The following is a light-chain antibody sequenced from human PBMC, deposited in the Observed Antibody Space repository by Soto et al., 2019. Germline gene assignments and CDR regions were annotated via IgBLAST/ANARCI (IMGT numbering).Light chain of an antibody. J-gene: IGKJ1*01. V-gene: IGKV3-15*01. CDR3: QQYNQWPGT. CDR2: GAS. Sequence: EIVLTQCPDTLSVPPGISATLSCSASQHIGSNLAWYQQKPGQSPRLLSYGASSRATGVPVRFRGSGSGVGFTLTIGGLQSEDFGVYHCQQYNQWPGTLGQGTKVDIK. CDR1: QHIGSN.